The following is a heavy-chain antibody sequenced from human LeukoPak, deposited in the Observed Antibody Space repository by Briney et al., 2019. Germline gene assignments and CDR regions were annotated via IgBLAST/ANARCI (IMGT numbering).Heavy chain of an antibody. V-gene: IGHV1-8*02. CDR3: ARTLEWEVLGDY. CDR2: MNPNSGNT. D-gene: IGHD1-26*01. J-gene: IGHJ4*02. CDR1: GGTFSSYA. Sequence: GASVKVSCKASGGTFSSYAISWVRQATGQGLEWMGWMNPNSGNTGFAQKFQGRVTMTRNTSISTAYMELSSLTSEDTAVYYCARTLEWEVLGDYWGQGTLVTVSS.